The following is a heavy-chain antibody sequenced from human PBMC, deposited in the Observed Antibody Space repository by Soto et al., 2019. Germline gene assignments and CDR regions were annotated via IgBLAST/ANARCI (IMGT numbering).Heavy chain of an antibody. V-gene: IGHV4-39*01. CDR1: GGSISSSSYY. J-gene: IGHJ5*02. Sequence: SETLSLTCTVSGGSISSSSYYWGWIRQPPGKGLEWIGSIYYSGSTYYNPSPKSRVTISVDTSKNQFSLKPSSVTAADTAAYYCARHQAYRARGWFDPWGQGTLVTVYS. D-gene: IGHD3-10*01. CDR3: ARHQAYRARGWFDP. CDR2: IYYSGST.